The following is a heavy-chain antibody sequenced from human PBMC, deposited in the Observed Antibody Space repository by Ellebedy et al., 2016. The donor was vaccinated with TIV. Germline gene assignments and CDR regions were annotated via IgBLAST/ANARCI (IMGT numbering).Heavy chain of an antibody. CDR3: ATSVAATSTRFDS. V-gene: IGHV4-30-2*02. CDR2: IYHSGST. CDR1: GGSISSGGYS. D-gene: IGHD6-19*01. J-gene: IGHJ5*01. Sequence: SETLSLTXAVSGGSISSGGYSWSWIRQPPGKGLEWIGYIYHSGSTYYNPSLKSRVTMAVDSSKNQFSLKLTSVTAADTAVYYCATSVAATSTRFDSWGRGTLVTVSS.